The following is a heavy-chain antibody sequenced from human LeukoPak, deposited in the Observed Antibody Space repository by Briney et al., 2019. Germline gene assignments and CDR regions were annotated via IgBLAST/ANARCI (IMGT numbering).Heavy chain of an antibody. CDR3: ARHSSDFWSGYHALYFDY. V-gene: IGHV4-59*08. J-gene: IGHJ4*02. CDR1: VGSIISYY. D-gene: IGHD3-3*01. CDR2: IYYSGST. Sequence: PSETLSLTCTVSVGSIISYYWSWIRKPPGKGLDWIGYIYYSGSTNYNPSLKSRVTISVDTSKNQFSLKLSSVTAADTAVYYCARHSSDFWSGYHALYFDYWGQGTLVTVSS.